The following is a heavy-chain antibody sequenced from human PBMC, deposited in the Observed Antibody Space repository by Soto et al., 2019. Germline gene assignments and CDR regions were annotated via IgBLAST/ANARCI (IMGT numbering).Heavy chain of an antibody. CDR2: IYYSGST. CDR1: GGSISSYY. CDR3: ARGRDSSGWYYTDNWFDP. V-gene: IGHV4-59*01. J-gene: IGHJ5*02. D-gene: IGHD6-19*01. Sequence: QVQLQESGPGLVKPSETLSLTCTVSGGSISSYYWSWIRQPPGKGLEWIGYIYYSGSTNYNPSLKSRVTISVDTSKNQFSLKLSSVTAADTAVYYCARGRDSSGWYYTDNWFDPWGQGTLVTVSS.